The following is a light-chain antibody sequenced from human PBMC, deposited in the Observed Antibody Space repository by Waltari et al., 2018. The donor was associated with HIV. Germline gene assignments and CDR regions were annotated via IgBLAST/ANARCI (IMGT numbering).Light chain of an antibody. CDR2: AVT. CDR1: SSDVASYNL. V-gene: IGLV2-23*02. CDR3: CSYAGTGTYV. J-gene: IGLJ1*01. Sequence: ALTQPASVSGSPGQSITISCTATSSDVASYNLVSWYQQHPGKAPKVMIYAVTKRPSGVSNRFSGSKSDNTASLTISGLQAEDEADYYCCSYAGTGTYVFGTGTKVTVL.